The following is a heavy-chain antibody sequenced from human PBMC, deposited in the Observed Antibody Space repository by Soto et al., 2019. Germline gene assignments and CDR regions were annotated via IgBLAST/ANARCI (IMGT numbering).Heavy chain of an antibody. CDR1: GYSFTNYW. Sequence: GEPLKISCKGSGYSFTNYWIGWVRQMPGKGLEWMGIIYPGDSDTRYSPSFQGQVTISVDKSIRTAYLQWSSLKASDTAMYFCAVSAARPHYYFYGMDVWGQGTTVTVSS. J-gene: IGHJ6*02. D-gene: IGHD6-6*01. CDR3: AVSAARPHYYFYGMDV. V-gene: IGHV5-51*01. CDR2: IYPGDSDT.